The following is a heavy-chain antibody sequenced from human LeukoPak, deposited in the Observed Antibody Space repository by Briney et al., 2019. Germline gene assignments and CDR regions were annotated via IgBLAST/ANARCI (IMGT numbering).Heavy chain of an antibody. Sequence: PGGSLRLSCAASGFTFSSYAMHWVRQAPGKGLEWVAVISYDGSNKYYADSVKGRFTISRDNSKNTLYLQMNSLRAEDTAVYYCAKDHCSSTSCYTYYFDYWGQGTLVTVSS. J-gene: IGHJ4*02. V-gene: IGHV3-30*04. CDR2: ISYDGSNK. CDR1: GFTFSSYA. D-gene: IGHD2-2*01. CDR3: AKDHCSSTSCYTYYFDY.